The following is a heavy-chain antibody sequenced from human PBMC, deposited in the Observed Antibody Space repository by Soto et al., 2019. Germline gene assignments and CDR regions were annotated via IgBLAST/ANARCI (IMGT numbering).Heavy chain of an antibody. CDR2: IYPGDSDT. CDR3: ARQEYCSGGSCLPPDAFDI. V-gene: IGHV5-51*01. Sequence: GESLKISCKGSGYSFTSYWIGWVRQMPGKGLEWMGIIYPGDSDTRYSPSFQGQVTISADKSISTAYLQWSSLKASDTAMYYCARQEYCSGGSCLPPDAFDIWGQGTMVTVSS. D-gene: IGHD2-15*01. J-gene: IGHJ3*02. CDR1: GYSFTSYW.